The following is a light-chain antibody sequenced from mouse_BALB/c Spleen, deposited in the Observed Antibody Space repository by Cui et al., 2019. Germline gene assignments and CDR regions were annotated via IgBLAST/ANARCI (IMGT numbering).Light chain of an antibody. CDR1: QNINVW. CDR3: QQGQSYPLT. CDR2: KAS. V-gene: IGKV10-94*01. J-gene: IGKJ5*01. Sequence: DIQMNPSPSSLSASLGDTITITCHASQNINVWLSWYQQKPGNIPKLLIYKASNLHTGVPSRFSGSGSGTGFTLTISSLQPEDIATYYCQQGQSYPLTFGAGTKLELK.